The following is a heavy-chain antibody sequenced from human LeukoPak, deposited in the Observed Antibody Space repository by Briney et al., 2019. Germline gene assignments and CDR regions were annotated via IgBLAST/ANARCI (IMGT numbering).Heavy chain of an antibody. D-gene: IGHD7-27*01. CDR3: ARGTGAPNYFDY. J-gene: IGHJ4*02. Sequence: ASVKVSCKASGYTFTGYYIHWVRQAPGQGLEWMAWINPNGGGTNYAQKFQGRVAVTGDSSISTAYMELSGLTSDDTAVFYCARGTGAPNYFDYWGQGTLVTVSS. V-gene: IGHV1-2*02. CDR2: INPNGGGT. CDR1: GYTFTGYY.